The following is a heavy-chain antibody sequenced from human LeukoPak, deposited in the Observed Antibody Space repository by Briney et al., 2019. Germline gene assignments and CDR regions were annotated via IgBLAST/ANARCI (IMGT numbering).Heavy chain of an antibody. CDR2: INPNSGGT. Sequence: ASVKVSCKASGYTFTGYYMHWVRQAPGQGLEWMGWINPNSGGTNYAQKFQGRVTMTRDTSISTAYMELSRLRSDDTAVYYCAREDYSDSRGYSGGAIDVWGQGTMVTVSS. V-gene: IGHV1-2*02. CDR1: GYTFTGYY. D-gene: IGHD3-22*01. CDR3: AREDYSDSRGYSGGAIDV. J-gene: IGHJ3*01.